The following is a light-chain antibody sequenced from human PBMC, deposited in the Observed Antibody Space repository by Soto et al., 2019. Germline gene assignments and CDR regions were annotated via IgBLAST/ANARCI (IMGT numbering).Light chain of an antibody. CDR1: RSNIGSNT. J-gene: IGLJ2*01. V-gene: IGLV1-44*01. CDR2: TNN. CDR3: AAWDDSPNGVV. Sequence: QYVLTQPPSASGTPGQRVTISCSGSRSNIGSNTVNWYQQVPGTAPKLLIYTNNQRPSGVPDRFSGSKSGTSASLAISGLQSDDEADYYCAAWDDSPNGVVFGGGTKVTVL.